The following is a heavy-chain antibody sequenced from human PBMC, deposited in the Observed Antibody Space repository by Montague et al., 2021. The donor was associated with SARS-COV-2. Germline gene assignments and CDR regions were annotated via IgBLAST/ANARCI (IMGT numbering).Heavy chain of an antibody. CDR2: ISWNSGNI. D-gene: IGHD5-24*01. V-gene: IGHV3-9*01. Sequence: SLRLSCAASGFTFSNSAMNWVRQAPGKGLEWVSGISWNSGNIAYADSVKGRFSISRDNAKNSLYLQMKGLRAEDTALYYCASAQDGYSPPDYWGQGTLVTVSS. J-gene: IGHJ4*02. CDR1: GFTFSNSA. CDR3: ASAQDGYSPPDY.